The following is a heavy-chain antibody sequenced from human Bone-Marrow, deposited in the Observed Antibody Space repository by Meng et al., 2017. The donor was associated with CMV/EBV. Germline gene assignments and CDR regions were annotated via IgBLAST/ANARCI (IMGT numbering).Heavy chain of an antibody. V-gene: IGHV1-2*02. CDR3: ARAYCGDNCPPGGY. D-gene: IGHD2-21*01. CDR2: INPKSGGT. CDR1: GYTFTGYY. Sequence: ASVKVSCKASGYTFTGYYIHWVRQAPGQGLEWVGWINPKSGGTRYAQTFQGRVTLTRDTAISTVYMELGSLTSDDTAVYYCARAYCGDNCPPGGYWGQGTLVTVSS. J-gene: IGHJ4*02.